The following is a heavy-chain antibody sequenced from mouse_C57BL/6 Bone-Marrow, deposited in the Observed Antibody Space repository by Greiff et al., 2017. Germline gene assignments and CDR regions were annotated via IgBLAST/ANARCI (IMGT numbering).Heavy chain of an antibody. CDR2: IDPSDSYT. V-gene: IGHV1-69*01. CDR3: ARDTYYFDY. J-gene: IGHJ2*01. CDR1: GYAFTNYL. Sequence: VQLQQSGAELVRPGTSVKVSCKASGYAFTNYLIEWVKQRPGQGLEWIGEIDPSDSYTNYNQKFKGKSTLTVDKSSSTAYMQLSSLTSEDSAVYYCARDTYYFDYWGQGTTLTVSS. D-gene: IGHD2-10*02.